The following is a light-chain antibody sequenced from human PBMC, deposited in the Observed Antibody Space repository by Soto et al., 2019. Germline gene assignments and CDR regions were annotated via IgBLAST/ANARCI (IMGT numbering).Light chain of an antibody. CDR3: QKNFSSPSIT. J-gene: IGKJ5*01. V-gene: IGKV1-5*03. CDR1: QSISSW. CDR2: KAS. Sequence: DIQMTQSPSTLSASMGDSITLTCRASQSISSWLAWYQQKPGKAPKLLIYKASILESGVPSRFSGSGFGTGFTLTISSLQPEDFATYYRQKNFSSPSITFGQGTRLEIK.